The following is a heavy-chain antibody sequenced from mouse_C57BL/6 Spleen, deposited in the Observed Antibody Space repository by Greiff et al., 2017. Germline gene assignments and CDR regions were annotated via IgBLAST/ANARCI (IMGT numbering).Heavy chain of an antibody. CDR2: IYPSDSET. Sequence: QVQLQQPGAELVRPGSSVKLSCKASGYTFTSYWMDWVKQRPGQGLEWIGNIYPSDSETHYNQKFKDKATLTVDKSSSTAYMQLSSLTSEDSAVYYCARRGAQAKLAWFAYWGQGTLVTVSA. J-gene: IGHJ3*01. V-gene: IGHV1-61*01. CDR3: ARRGAQAKLAWFAY. CDR1: GYTFTSYW. D-gene: IGHD3-2*02.